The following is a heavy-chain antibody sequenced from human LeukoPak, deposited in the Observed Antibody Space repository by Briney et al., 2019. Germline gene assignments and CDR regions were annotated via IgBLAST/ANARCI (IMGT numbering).Heavy chain of an antibody. CDR2: INHSGST. CDR3: PRGHCSSTSCYGGGSNWFDP. Sequence: SETLSLTCAVYGGSFSGYYWSWIRQPPGKGLEWIGEINHSGSTNYNPSLKSRVTISVDTSKNQFSLMLSSVTATDTAAYYCPRGHCSSTSCYGGGSNWFDPWGQGTLVTVSS. V-gene: IGHV4-34*01. D-gene: IGHD2-2*01. CDR1: GGSFSGYY. J-gene: IGHJ5*02.